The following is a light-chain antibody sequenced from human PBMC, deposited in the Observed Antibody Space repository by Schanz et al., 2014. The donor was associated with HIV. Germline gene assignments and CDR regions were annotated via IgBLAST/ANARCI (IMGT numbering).Light chain of an antibody. Sequence: EVVMTQSPATLSVTPGERATLSCRASQSVGNSLAWYQQKSGQAPRLLIYGASSRATGIPDRFSGSGSGTDFTLTISRLEPEDFAVYYCQQYNNWPPITFGPGTKVDIK. J-gene: IGKJ3*01. V-gene: IGKV3D-15*01. CDR1: QSVGNS. CDR2: GAS. CDR3: QQYNNWPPIT.